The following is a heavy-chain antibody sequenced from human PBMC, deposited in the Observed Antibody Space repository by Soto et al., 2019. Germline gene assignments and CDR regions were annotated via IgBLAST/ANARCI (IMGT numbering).Heavy chain of an antibody. CDR2: IYYSGST. Sequence: SETLSLTCTVSGGSISSSSYYWGWIRQPPGKGLEWIGSIYYSGSTYYNPSLKSRVTISVDTSKNQFSLKLSSVTAADTAVYYCARSRGESGYADYFDYWGQGTLVTVSS. CDR1: GGSISSSSYY. V-gene: IGHV4-39*01. CDR3: ARSRGESGYADYFDY. D-gene: IGHD5-12*01. J-gene: IGHJ4*02.